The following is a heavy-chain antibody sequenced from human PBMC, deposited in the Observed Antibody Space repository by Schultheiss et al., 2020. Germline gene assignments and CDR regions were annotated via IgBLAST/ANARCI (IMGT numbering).Heavy chain of an antibody. Sequence: GGSLRLSCAASGFTFSSYAMHWVRQAPGKGLEWVAVISYDGSNKYYADSVKGRFTISRDNSKNTLYLQMNSLRAEDTAVYYCARDLGAAAGGWYPAYWGQGTLVTVSS. CDR1: GFTFSSYA. V-gene: IGHV3-30-3*01. J-gene: IGHJ4*02. CDR3: ARDLGAAAGGWYPAY. D-gene: IGHD6-13*01. CDR2: ISYDGSNK.